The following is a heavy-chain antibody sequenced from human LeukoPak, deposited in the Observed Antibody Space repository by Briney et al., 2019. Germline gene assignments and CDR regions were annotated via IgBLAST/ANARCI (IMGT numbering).Heavy chain of an antibody. V-gene: IGHV3-23*01. CDR3: AKRAGQQLTYWYIDL. Sequence: GGSLRLSCAASGFTFNNYAMSWVRQAPGKGLECVSTISNSYNTYYADSVKGRFTISRDNSKNMLYLHMDSLRADDTAIYYCAKRAGQQLTYWYIDLWGRGTLVSVSS. CDR1: GFTFNNYA. CDR2: ISNSYNT. J-gene: IGHJ2*01. D-gene: IGHD6-13*01.